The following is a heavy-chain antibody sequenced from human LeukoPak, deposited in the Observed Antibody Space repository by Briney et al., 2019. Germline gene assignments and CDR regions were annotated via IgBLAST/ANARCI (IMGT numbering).Heavy chain of an antibody. V-gene: IGHV1-2*02. CDR1: GYTFTDYY. Sequence: ASVKVSCKASGYTFTDYYIHWVRQAPGQGLEWMGWVNPNSGGTNYAQKFQGRVTMTRDTSISTAYMELSRLRSDDTAVYYCAREIGVVVVPAAIQYYYDSSGYYTTGAFDIWGQGTMVTVSS. CDR2: VNPNSGGT. CDR3: AREIGVVVVPAAIQYYYDSSGYYTTGAFDI. J-gene: IGHJ3*02. D-gene: IGHD3-22*01.